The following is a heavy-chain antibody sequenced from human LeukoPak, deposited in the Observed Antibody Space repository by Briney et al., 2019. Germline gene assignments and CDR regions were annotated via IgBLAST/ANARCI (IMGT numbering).Heavy chain of an antibody. CDR1: GYTFTSYG. CDR2: ISAYDGNT. Sequence: RASVKLSCKASGYTFTSYGIRWVRQAPGQGLEWMGWISAYDGNTNYAKKLQGRVTMTTDKSTSTAYMELRSLRSDDTAVYYCARDGGYQLLLVENWFDPWGQGTLVTVSS. CDR3: ARDGGYQLLLVENWFDP. D-gene: IGHD2-2*01. V-gene: IGHV1-18*01. J-gene: IGHJ5*02.